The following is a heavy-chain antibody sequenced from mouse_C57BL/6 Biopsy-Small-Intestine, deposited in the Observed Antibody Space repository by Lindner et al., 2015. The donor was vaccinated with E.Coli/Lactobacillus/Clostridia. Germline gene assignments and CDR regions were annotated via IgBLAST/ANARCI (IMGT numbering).Heavy chain of an antibody. D-gene: IGHD2-5*01. Sequence: VQLQESGPELVKPGASVRMSCKASGYTFTTYVINWVKQKPGQGLEWIGYINPYNDGTKYNEKFKGKATLTSDKSASTAYMELSSLTSEDSAVYYCAVYYSNYVFAYWGQGTLVTASA. CDR1: GYTFTTYV. J-gene: IGHJ3*01. V-gene: IGHV1-14*01. CDR3: AVYYSNYVFAY. CDR2: INPYNDGT.